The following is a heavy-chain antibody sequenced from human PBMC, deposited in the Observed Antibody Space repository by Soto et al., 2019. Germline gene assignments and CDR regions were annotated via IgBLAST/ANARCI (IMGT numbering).Heavy chain of an antibody. CDR2: ISYDGSNK. Sequence: GGSLRLSCAASGFTFSSYAMHWVRQAPGKGLEWVAVISYDGSNKYYADSVKGRFTISRDNSKNTLYLQMNSLRAEDTAVYYCASGDAITEWLLLPFDYWGQGTLVTVSS. J-gene: IGHJ4*02. CDR1: GFTFSSYA. D-gene: IGHD3-22*01. V-gene: IGHV3-30-3*01. CDR3: ASGDAITEWLLLPFDY.